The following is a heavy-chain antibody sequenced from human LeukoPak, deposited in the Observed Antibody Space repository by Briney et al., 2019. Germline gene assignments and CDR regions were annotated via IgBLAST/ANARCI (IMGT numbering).Heavy chain of an antibody. D-gene: IGHD7-27*01. CDR3: ARDQTPGLGLQTGYFDY. J-gene: IGHJ4*02. V-gene: IGHV3-30*07. Sequence: SVKGRFTISRDNSKNTLYLQMNSLRAEDTAVYYCARDQTPGLGLQTGYFDYWGQGTLVTVSS.